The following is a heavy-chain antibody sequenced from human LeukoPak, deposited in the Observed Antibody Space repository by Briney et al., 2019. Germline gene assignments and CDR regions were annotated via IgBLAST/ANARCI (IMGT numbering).Heavy chain of an antibody. CDR1: GGSISSYY. D-gene: IGHD3-3*01. J-gene: IGHJ6*03. Sequence: SETLSLTCTVSGGSISSYYWSWIRQPAGKGLEWIGRIYTSGSTNYNPSLKSRVTMSVDTSKNQFSLKLSSVTAADTAVYYCAGSKAYDFWSGYYDGGYYYMDVWGKGTTVTVSS. CDR3: AGSKAYDFWSGYYDGGYYYMDV. CDR2: IYTSGST. V-gene: IGHV4-4*07.